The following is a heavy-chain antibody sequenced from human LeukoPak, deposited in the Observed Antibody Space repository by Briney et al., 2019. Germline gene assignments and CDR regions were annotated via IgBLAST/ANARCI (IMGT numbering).Heavy chain of an antibody. CDR2: ISAYNGNT. J-gene: IGHJ4*02. V-gene: IGHV1-18*01. Sequence: ASVKVSCKASGYTFTSYGISWVRQAPGQGLEWMGWISAYNGNTNYAQKLQGRVTMTTDTSTSTAYMELRSLRSDDTAVYYCARTIMITFGGVIVPDYWGQGTLVTVSS. D-gene: IGHD3-16*02. CDR1: GYTFTSYG. CDR3: ARTIMITFGGVIVPDY.